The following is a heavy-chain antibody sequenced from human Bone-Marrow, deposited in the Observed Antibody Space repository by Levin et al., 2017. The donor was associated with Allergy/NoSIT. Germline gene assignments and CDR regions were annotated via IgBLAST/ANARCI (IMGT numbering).Heavy chain of an antibody. J-gene: IGHJ6*02. CDR2: ISYDGGNT. CDR3: ARGEVYEVTRAPYGMAV. D-gene: IGHD4-17*01. V-gene: IGHV3-30-3*01. CDR1: GFKFSYFA. Sequence: GESLKISCVASGFKFSYFAMHWVRQAPGQGLEWVAMISYDGGNTYFADSVEGRFTISRDNSENTIYLQMNSLRSEDTAVYYCARGEVYEVTRAPYGMAVWGQGTTVTVSS.